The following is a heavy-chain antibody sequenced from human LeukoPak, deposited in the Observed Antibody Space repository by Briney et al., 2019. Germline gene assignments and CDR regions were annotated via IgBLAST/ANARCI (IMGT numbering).Heavy chain of an antibody. D-gene: IGHD3-10*01. CDR2: IYHSGST. Sequence: SQTLSLTCAVSGGSISSGGYAWSWIRQPPGRGLEWIGYIYHSGSTYYNPSLKSPVTISVDRSKNQFSLKLSSVTAGDTAVYYCARGFYGAGSHFDYWGQGTLVTVSS. V-gene: IGHV4-30-2*01. CDR1: GGSISSGGYA. J-gene: IGHJ4*02. CDR3: ARGFYGAGSHFDY.